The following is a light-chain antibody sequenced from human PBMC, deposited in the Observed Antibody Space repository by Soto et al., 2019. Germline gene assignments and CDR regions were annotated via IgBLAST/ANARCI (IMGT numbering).Light chain of an antibody. Sequence: EIVLTQSPGTLSLSPGERATLSCRASQSVSSNYLAWYQQKPGEAPRFLIYSASSRATGIPDRFSGSGSGTDFTLTISRLEPEDFAVYYCQQYGSSPTFGHGTKVEIK. J-gene: IGKJ1*01. CDR1: QSVSSNY. CDR3: QQYGSSPT. V-gene: IGKV3-20*01. CDR2: SAS.